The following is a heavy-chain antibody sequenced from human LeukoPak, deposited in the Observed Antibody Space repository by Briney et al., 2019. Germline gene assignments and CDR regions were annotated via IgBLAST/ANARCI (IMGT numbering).Heavy chain of an antibody. V-gene: IGHV1-69*05. J-gene: IGHJ6*03. CDR1: GGTFSSYA. Sequence: GASVKVSCKASGGTFSSYAISWVRQAPGQGLEWMGGIIPIFGTANYAQKFQGRVTITTDESTSTAYMELSSLRSEDTAVYYCARGPGYYYYMDVWGKGTTVTVSS. CDR3: ARGPGYYYYMDV. CDR2: IIPIFGTA.